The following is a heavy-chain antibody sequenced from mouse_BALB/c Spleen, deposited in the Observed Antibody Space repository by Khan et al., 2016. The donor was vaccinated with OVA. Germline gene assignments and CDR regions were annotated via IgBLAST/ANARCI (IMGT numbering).Heavy chain of an antibody. CDR1: GYSFTGYF. V-gene: IGHV1-20*02. Sequence: VQLKESGPELVKPGASVKISCKASGYSFTGYFMNWVLQSHGKSLEWIGRINPHIGETLYNQKFKGKATLNVDESYSKAQMELRSLASNDSAVYVCARKNGSDFDYWGQGTTLTVSS. D-gene: IGHD1-1*01. J-gene: IGHJ2*01. CDR2: INPHIGET. CDR3: ARKNGSDFDY.